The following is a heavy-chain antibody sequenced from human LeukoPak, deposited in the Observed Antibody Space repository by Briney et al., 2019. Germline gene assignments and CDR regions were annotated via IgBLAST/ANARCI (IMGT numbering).Heavy chain of an antibody. V-gene: IGHV3-23*01. CDR1: GCTFSTYA. Sequence: PGGSLRLSCAASGCTFSTYAMSWVRQAPGKGLEWVSGLTGGGGGTSYAHSVKGRFTIYRDNSKNTLYLQMNSLRAEDTAVYYCAKDKGAVTGTFDYWGQGTLVTVSS. CDR3: AKDKGAVTGTFDY. J-gene: IGHJ4*02. CDR2: LTGGGGGT. D-gene: IGHD1-14*01.